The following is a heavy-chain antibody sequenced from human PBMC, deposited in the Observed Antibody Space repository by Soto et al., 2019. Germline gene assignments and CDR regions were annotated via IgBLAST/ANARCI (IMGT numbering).Heavy chain of an antibody. V-gene: IGHV1-3*01. D-gene: IGHD2-2*01. J-gene: IGHJ4*02. CDR2: INSVNGDT. CDR1: VYSFTSYT. Sequence: ASGKVSCKASVYSFTSYTMHWVRQAPGQRVELMGWINSVNGDTTXSQNFQGRVXITRDASSSTSXMELSXLRAEDTAVDYCARPTSSNSGYFDYWGQGTLVTVSS. CDR3: ARPTSSNSGYFDY.